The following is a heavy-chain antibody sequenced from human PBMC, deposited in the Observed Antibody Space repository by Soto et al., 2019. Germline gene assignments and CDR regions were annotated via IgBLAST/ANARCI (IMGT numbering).Heavy chain of an antibody. CDR3: TKANRYCSGANCFTFDY. Sequence: PGGSLRLSCSASGFMFSDYAMHWVRQAPGKGLEWVATVSSDGNRKYYATSVKGRFAISKDKSMGTLFLQMNSLRAEDTAVYYCTKANRYCSGANCFTFDYWGLGTLVTVSS. CDR1: GFMFSDYA. CDR2: VSSDGNRK. J-gene: IGHJ4*02. D-gene: IGHD2-15*01. V-gene: IGHV3-30*18.